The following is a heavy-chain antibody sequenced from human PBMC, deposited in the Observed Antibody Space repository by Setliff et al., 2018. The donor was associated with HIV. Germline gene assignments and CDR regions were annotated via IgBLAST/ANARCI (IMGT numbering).Heavy chain of an antibody. V-gene: IGHV4-38-2*02. CDR1: GYSISSGYY. CDR2: IYHSGST. CDR3: ARESSSGWYNYFDY. Sequence: SETLSLTCTVSGYSISSGYYWGWIRQPPGKGLEWIGSIYHSGSTYYNPSLKSRVTISVDTSKNQFSLKLSSVAAADTAVYYCARESSSGWYNYFDYWGQGTLVTVSS. D-gene: IGHD6-19*01. J-gene: IGHJ4*02.